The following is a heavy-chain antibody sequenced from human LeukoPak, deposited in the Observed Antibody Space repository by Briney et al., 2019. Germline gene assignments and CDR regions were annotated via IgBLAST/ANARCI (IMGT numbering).Heavy chain of an antibody. J-gene: IGHJ4*02. CDR1: GFTFTTSA. Sequence: ASVKVSCKASGFTFTTSAVQWVRQAPGQGLEWMGWISAYNGNTNYAQKLQGRVTMTTDTSTSTAYMELRSLRSDDTAVYYCARSYYDFWSGALDYWGQGTLVTVSS. D-gene: IGHD3-3*01. CDR3: ARSYYDFWSGALDY. CDR2: ISAYNGNT. V-gene: IGHV1-18*01.